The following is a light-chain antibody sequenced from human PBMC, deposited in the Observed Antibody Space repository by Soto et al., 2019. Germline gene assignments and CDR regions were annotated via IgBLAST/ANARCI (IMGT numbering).Light chain of an antibody. CDR3: AAWDKSLSGGV. CDR2: ENN. CDR1: SSNIGSDY. Sequence: QSVLTQPPSVSAAAGQKVTISCSGSSSNIGSDYVSWYQQLPGTAPKLLIYENNKRPSGIPDRFSGSKSGTSATLGITGLQTGDEADYYCAAWDKSLSGGVFGGGTNSPS. J-gene: IGLJ2*01. V-gene: IGLV1-51*02.